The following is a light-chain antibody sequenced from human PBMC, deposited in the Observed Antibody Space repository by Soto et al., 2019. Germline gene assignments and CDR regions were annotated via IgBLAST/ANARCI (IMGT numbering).Light chain of an antibody. CDR1: QTVSIW. J-gene: IGKJ1*01. V-gene: IGKV1-5*03. CDR3: QLYNAYPWT. Sequence: DIQMTQSPSTLFASVGDRVTSTCRASQTVSIWLAWYQQKPGKAPKLLIYKAYILESGVPSRFSGSGSGTEFSLTISSLQPDDFATYYCQLYNAYPWTFGQRTQVDIK. CDR2: KAY.